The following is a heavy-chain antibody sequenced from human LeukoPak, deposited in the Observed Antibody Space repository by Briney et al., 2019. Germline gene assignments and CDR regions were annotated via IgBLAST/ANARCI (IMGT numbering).Heavy chain of an antibody. CDR1: DFILSTYA. Sequence: LRLSCTASDFILSTYAMSWVRQAPGKGLEWVSSISGNGAHPYYADSVRGRFSISRDFSRNAVFLQMSSLRVEDTATYYCAKAVDGRGYYFERGADFWGQGTMVTVSS. J-gene: IGHJ4*02. CDR2: ISGNGAHP. CDR3: AKAVDGRGYYFERGADF. V-gene: IGHV3-23*01. D-gene: IGHD3-22*01.